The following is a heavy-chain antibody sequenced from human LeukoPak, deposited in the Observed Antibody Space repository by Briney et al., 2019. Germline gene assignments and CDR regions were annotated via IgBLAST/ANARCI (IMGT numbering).Heavy chain of an antibody. CDR2: ISYDGSNK. CDR3: ARDMIAAAGTDYMGV. CDR1: GFTFSSSG. J-gene: IGHJ6*03. D-gene: IGHD6-13*01. V-gene: IGHV3-30*19. Sequence: GGSLRLSCATSGFTFSSSGMHWVRQAPGKGLEWVAVISYDGSNKYYADSVKGRFTISRDNSKNTLYLQMNSLRAEDTAVYYCARDMIAAAGTDYMGVWGKGTTVTVSS.